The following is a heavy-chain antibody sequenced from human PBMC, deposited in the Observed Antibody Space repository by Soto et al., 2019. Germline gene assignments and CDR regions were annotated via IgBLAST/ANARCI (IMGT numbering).Heavy chain of an antibody. Sequence: GGSLRLSCAASGFTFSSYAMSWVRQAPGKGLEWVSAISGSGGSTYYAYSVKGRFTISRDNSKNTLYLQMNSLRAEDTAVYYCAKDPAIFGVVPYWGQGTLVTVSS. CDR2: ISGSGGST. V-gene: IGHV3-23*01. J-gene: IGHJ4*02. D-gene: IGHD3-3*01. CDR1: GFTFSSYA. CDR3: AKDPAIFGVVPY.